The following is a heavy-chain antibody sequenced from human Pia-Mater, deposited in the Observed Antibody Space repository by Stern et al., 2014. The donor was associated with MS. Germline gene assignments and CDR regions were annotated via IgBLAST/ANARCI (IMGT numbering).Heavy chain of an antibody. V-gene: IGHV5-51*01. J-gene: IGHJ1*01. D-gene: IGHD6-19*01. CDR1: GYTFTTYW. CDR3: ARPSNSGLFLHH. Sequence: EMQLVESGAEVKKPGESLKISCKGSGYTFTTYWIAWVRQMPGRGLEWLGLIYPGDSQTRYSPSFQGHVTMSADTSISTAYLQGSSLKASDTAIYYCARPSNSGLFLHHWGQGTLVTVSS. CDR2: IYPGDSQT.